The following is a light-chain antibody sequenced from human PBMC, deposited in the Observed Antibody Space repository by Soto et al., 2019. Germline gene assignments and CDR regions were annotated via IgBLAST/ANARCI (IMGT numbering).Light chain of an antibody. CDR2: AAS. V-gene: IGKV1-39*01. CDR3: QQSYSNPIT. Sequence: IHMTQSPSSLSASVGHRVTITCRASQSISGYLNWYQQNPGKAPKLLISAASSLQSGVPSRFSGSGSGTAFTLTISNLQTEDFATYYCQQSYSNPITFGQGTRLEIK. CDR1: QSISGY. J-gene: IGKJ5*01.